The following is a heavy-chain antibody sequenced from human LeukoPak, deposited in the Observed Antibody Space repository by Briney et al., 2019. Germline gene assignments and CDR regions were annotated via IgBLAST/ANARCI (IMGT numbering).Heavy chain of an antibody. V-gene: IGHV1-46*01. CDR3: ARDAVGRDNWFDP. CDR2: LNPGGGST. D-gene: IGHD1-26*01. Sequence: ASVKVSCKASGYTFTSFYMHWVRQAPGQGLDWIGVLNPGGGSTSYAQKYQGRVTMSSDTSTTTFYLELSSLRSDDTAVYYCARDAVGRDNWFDPWGQGTLVTVSS. CDR1: GYTFTSFY. J-gene: IGHJ5*02.